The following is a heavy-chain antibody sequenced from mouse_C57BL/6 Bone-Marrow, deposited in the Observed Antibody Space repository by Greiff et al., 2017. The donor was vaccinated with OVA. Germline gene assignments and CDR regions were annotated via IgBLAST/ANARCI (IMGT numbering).Heavy chain of an antibody. Sequence: QVQLQQPGAELVKPGASVKLSCKASGYTFTSYWMPWVKQRPGQGLEWIGEIDPSDSYTNYNQKFKGKATLTVDTSSSTAYMQLSSLTSEVSAVDCCAREGVYYFDYWGQGTTLTVSS. CDR3: AREGVYYFDY. V-gene: IGHV1-50*01. CDR2: IDPSDSYT. J-gene: IGHJ2*01. CDR1: GYTFTSYW.